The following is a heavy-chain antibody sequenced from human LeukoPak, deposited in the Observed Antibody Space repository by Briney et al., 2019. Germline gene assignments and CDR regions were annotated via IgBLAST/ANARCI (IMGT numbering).Heavy chain of an antibody. CDR3: ASDSYEGGLFDY. J-gene: IGHJ4*02. D-gene: IGHD5-18*01. V-gene: IGHV4-38-2*02. Sequence: SETLSLTCTVSGYSISSGYYWGWIRQPPGKGLEWIGSIYHSGSTYYNPSLKSRVTISVDTSKNQFSLKLSSVTAADTAVYYCASDSYEGGLFDYWGQGTLVTVSS. CDR1: GYSISSGYY. CDR2: IYHSGST.